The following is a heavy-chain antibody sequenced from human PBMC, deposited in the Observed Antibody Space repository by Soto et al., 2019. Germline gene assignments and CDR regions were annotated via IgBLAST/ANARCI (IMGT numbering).Heavy chain of an antibody. CDR1: GFTISSYG. V-gene: IGHV3-33*01. D-gene: IGHD3-3*01. J-gene: IGHJ6*02. CDR2: IWYDGSNK. CDR3: ARELRFLEWLPSRRYGMDV. Sequence: GGSLRLSCAASGFTISSYGMHWVRQAPGKGLEWVAVIWYDGSNKYYADSVKGRFTISRDNSKNTLYLQMNSLRAEDTAVYYCARELRFLEWLPSRRYGMDVWGQGTTVTVSS.